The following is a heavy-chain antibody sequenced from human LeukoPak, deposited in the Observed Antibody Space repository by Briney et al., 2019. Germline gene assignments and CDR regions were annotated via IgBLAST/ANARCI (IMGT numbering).Heavy chain of an antibody. J-gene: IGHJ3*02. CDR3: ATGQIAVAGGYPFHI. D-gene: IGHD6-19*01. CDR2: INHSGST. CDR1: GGSFSGYY. Sequence: SETLSLTCAVYGGSFSGYYWSWIRQPPGKGLEWIGEINHSGSTNYNPSLTCRVTISVDTSKTQFSLTLSSVTAADTAVYYCATGQIAVAGGYPFHIWGQGTMVTVSS. V-gene: IGHV4-34*01.